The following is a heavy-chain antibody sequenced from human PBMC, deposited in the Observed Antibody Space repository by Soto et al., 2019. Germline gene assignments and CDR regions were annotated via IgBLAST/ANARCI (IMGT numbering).Heavy chain of an antibody. CDR1: GYSFTSYW. D-gene: IGHD4-17*01. Sequence: GESLKISCKGSGYSFTSYWISWVRQMPGKGLEWMGRIDPSDSYTNYSPSFQGQVTISADKSISTAYLQWSSLKASDTAMYYCARLGLRHYYYYGMDVWGQGTTVTVSS. V-gene: IGHV5-10-1*04. J-gene: IGHJ6*02. CDR2: IDPSDSYT. CDR3: ARLGLRHYYYYGMDV.